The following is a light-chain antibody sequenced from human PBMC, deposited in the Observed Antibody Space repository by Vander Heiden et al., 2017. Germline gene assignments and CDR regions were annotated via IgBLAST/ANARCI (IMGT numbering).Light chain of an antibody. Sequence: EIVMTQSPATLSVSPGDRAPLSSRASQSVSSNLAWYQQKPGQAPRLLIYGASTRATGIPARFSGSGSGTEFTLTISSLQSEDFAVYYCQQYNNWPPTWTFGQWTKVEIK. CDR1: QSVSSN. CDR3: QQYNNWPPTWT. CDR2: GAS. J-gene: IGKJ1*01. V-gene: IGKV3-15*01.